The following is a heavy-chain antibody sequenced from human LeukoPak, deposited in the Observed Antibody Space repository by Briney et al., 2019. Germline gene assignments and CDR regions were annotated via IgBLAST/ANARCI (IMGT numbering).Heavy chain of an antibody. D-gene: IGHD6-19*01. CDR3: AREPIAVARNYYFDY. V-gene: IGHV4-61*01. CDR2: IYYSGST. J-gene: IGHJ4*02. Sequence: PSETLSLTRTVSGGSVSSGNYYWTWIRQPPGKGLEWIGYIYYSGSTNYNPSLKSRVTISVDTSKNQFSLKLSSMTAADTAVYYCAREPIAVARNYYFDYWGQGTLVTVSS. CDR1: GGSVSSGNYY.